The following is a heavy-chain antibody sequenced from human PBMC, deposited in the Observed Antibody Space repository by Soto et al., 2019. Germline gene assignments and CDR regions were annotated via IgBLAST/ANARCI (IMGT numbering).Heavy chain of an antibody. Sequence: ASVKVSSKAPGYTFTSYAISWVRQAPGQGLEWMGWISAYNGNTNYAQKLQGRVTMTTDTSTSTAYMELRSLRSDDTAVYYCARDTRSYYDILTGPDAFDIWGQGTMVTVSS. D-gene: IGHD3-9*01. CDR2: ISAYNGNT. J-gene: IGHJ3*02. CDR3: ARDTRSYYDILTGPDAFDI. CDR1: GYTFTSYA. V-gene: IGHV1-18*01.